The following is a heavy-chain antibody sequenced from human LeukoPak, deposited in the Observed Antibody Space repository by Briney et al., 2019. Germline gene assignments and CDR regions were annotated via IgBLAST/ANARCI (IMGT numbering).Heavy chain of an antibody. V-gene: IGHV3-7*03. CDR2: INHNGNVN. J-gene: IGHJ4*02. CDR1: GFTFSSYW. CDR3: AKGGSGWFYGPIDC. Sequence: GGSLRLSCAASGFTFSSYWMNWARQAPGKGLEWVASINHNGNVNYYVDSVKGRFTISRDNSKNTLYLQMNSLRAEDTAVYYCAKGGSGWFYGPIDCWGQGTLVSVSS. D-gene: IGHD6-19*01.